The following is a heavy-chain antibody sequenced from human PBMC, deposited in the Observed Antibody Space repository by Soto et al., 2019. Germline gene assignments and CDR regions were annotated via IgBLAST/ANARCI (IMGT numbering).Heavy chain of an antibody. D-gene: IGHD3-9*01. CDR3: TTDGDYDILTGYWIAGTSWAPRR. J-gene: IGHJ4*02. CDR2: IKSKTDGGTT. Sequence: PWGSLRLLCAASGLSFSSYGMPWVRQGPGKGLEWVGRIKSKTDGGTTDYAAPVKGRFTISRDDSKNTLYLQMNSLKTEDTAVYYCTTDGDYDILTGYWIAGTSWAPRRWGQGTLVTVSS. CDR1: GLSFSSYG. V-gene: IGHV3-15*01.